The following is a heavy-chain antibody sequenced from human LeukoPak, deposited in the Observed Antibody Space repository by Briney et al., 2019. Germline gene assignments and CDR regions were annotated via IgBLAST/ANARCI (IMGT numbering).Heavy chain of an antibody. Sequence: SGTLSLTCTVSGGSISSSSYYWGWIRQPPGKGLEWIGSIYYSGSTYYNPSLKSRVTISVDTSKNQFSLKLSSVTAADTAVYYCARLTSSSPGYWSQGTLVTVSS. V-gene: IGHV4-39*01. CDR1: GGSISSSSYY. D-gene: IGHD6-6*01. CDR2: IYYSGST. CDR3: ARLTSSSPGY. J-gene: IGHJ4*02.